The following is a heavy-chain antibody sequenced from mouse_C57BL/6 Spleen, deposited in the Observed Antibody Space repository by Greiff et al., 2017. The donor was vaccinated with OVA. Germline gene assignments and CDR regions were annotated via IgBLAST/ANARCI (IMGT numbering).Heavy chain of an antibody. CDR1: GYSITSGYY. D-gene: IGHD1-1*01. J-gene: IGHJ4*01. Sequence: EVQLVESGPGLVKPSQSLSLTCSVTGYSITSGYYWNWIRQFPGNKLEWMGYISYDGSNNYNPSLKNRISITRDTSKNQFFLKLNSVTTEDTATYYCARDRGTTVVATNYAMDYWGQGTSVTVSS. V-gene: IGHV3-6*01. CDR2: ISYDGSN. CDR3: ARDRGTTVVATNYAMDY.